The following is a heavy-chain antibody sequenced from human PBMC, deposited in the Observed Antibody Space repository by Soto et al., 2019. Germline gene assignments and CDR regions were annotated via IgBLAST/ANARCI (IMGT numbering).Heavy chain of an antibody. CDR3: ARAVGITGTTFGY. CDR2: MDPSDSDT. CDR1: GYSFTSYW. D-gene: IGHD1-7*01. Sequence: GESLKISCKGSGYSFTSYWISWVRQMPGKGLEWMGSMDPSDSDTNYSPSFQGHVTISADKSISTAYLQWSSLKASDTAMYYCARAVGITGTTFGYWGQGTLVTVSS. J-gene: IGHJ4*02. V-gene: IGHV5-10-1*01.